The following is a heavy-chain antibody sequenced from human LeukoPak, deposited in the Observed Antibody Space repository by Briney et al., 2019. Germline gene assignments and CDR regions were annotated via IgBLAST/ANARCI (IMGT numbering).Heavy chain of an antibody. CDR3: ALSVFRYYYGMDV. J-gene: IGHJ6*02. CDR1: GGSISSYY. V-gene: IGHV4-4*07. D-gene: IGHD3-16*02. Sequence: PSETLSLTCTASGGSISSYYWSWLRQPAGKGLEWIGRIYTSGSTNYNPSLKSRVTMSVDTSKNQFSLKLSSVTAADTAVYHCALSVFRYYYGMDVWGQGTTVTVSS. CDR2: IYTSGST.